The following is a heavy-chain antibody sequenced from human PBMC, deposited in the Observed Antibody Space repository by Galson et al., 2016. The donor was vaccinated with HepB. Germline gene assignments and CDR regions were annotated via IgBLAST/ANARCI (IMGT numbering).Heavy chain of an antibody. V-gene: IGHV1-24*01. D-gene: IGHD3-10*02. J-gene: IGHJ4*02. CDR3: TSDCTSGICSKGGFDY. Sequence: SVKVSCKVSGYTLADVSINWVRQTPEKGLEWMGGLDPEVDETVYTQKFQGRLSMTEDASTDTAYMELHSLTSEDTAVYFCTSDCTSGICSKGGFDYWGQGTLVTVSS. CDR1: GYTLADVS. CDR2: LDPEVDET.